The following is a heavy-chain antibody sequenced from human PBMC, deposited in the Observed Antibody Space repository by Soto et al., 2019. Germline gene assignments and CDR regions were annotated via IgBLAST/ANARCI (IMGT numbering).Heavy chain of an antibody. J-gene: IGHJ6*03. D-gene: IGHD3-10*01. CDR1: GFTLSDYY. Sequence: QVQLVESGGGLVKPGGSLRLSCVASGFTLSDYYRSWIRQAPGKGLEWVSYISSSGTIDNYADSVKGRFTISRDNAKNSLFLQMNGLRAEDTAVYYCARRTMGNYYYMDVWGKGTTVTVSS. CDR2: ISSSGTID. CDR3: ARRTMGNYYYMDV. V-gene: IGHV3-11*01.